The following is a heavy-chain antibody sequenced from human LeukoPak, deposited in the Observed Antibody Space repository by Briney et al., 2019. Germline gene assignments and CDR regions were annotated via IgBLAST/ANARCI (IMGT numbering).Heavy chain of an antibody. CDR1: GXTFSGQW. D-gene: IGHD3-16*02. J-gene: IGHJ4*02. CDR2: IKHDGREK. CDR3: GYTNNFYH. Sequence: GGSLRLSCVASGXTFSGQWLNWVRQAPGQGLEWVANIKHDGREKYYVDSVKGRFTISRDDGQNSLSLHMNSVRAEDTAVYYCGYTNNFYHWGQGALVVVS. V-gene: IGHV3-7*01.